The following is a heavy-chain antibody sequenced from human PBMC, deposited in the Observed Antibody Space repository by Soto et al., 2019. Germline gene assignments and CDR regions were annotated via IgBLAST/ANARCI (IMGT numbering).Heavy chain of an antibody. CDR3: ARLGCSGGSCYSYYYYMDV. CDR1: GGSISSSSYY. J-gene: IGHJ6*03. CDR2: IYYSGST. D-gene: IGHD2-15*01. Sequence: QLQLQEWGPGLVKPSETLSLTCTVSGGSISSSSYYWGWIRQPPGKGLGWIGGIYYSGSTYYNPSLKSRVTISVDTSKNQFSLKLSSVTAADTAVYYCARLGCSGGSCYSYYYYMDVWGKGTTVTVSS. V-gene: IGHV4-39*01.